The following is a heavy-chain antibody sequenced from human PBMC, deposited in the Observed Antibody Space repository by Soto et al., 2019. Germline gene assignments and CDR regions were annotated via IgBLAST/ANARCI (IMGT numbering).Heavy chain of an antibody. D-gene: IGHD3-3*02. Sequence: HPGGSLRLSCSASGFTFSSYAMHWVRQAPGKGLEYVSAISSNGGSTYYADSVKGRFTISRDNSKNTLYLQMSSLRAEDTAVYYCVKDGPLAGDIEDYYYYGMDVWGQGTTVTVS. V-gene: IGHV3-64D*06. J-gene: IGHJ6*02. CDR1: GFTFSSYA. CDR2: ISSNGGST. CDR3: VKDGPLAGDIEDYYYYGMDV.